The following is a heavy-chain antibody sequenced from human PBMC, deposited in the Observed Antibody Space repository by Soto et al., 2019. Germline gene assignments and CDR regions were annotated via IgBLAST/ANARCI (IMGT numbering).Heavy chain of an antibody. D-gene: IGHD3-3*01. CDR3: AKAADFCSGLTPGDY. Sequence: QVQLVESGGGVVQPGRSLRLSCAASGFTFSSYGMHWVRQAPGKGLEWVAVISYDGSNKYYADSVNGRFTISRDNSKNTLYLQMNSLRAEDTAVYYCAKAADFCSGLTPGDYWGQGTLVTVSS. CDR2: ISYDGSNK. CDR1: GFTFSSYG. J-gene: IGHJ4*02. V-gene: IGHV3-30*18.